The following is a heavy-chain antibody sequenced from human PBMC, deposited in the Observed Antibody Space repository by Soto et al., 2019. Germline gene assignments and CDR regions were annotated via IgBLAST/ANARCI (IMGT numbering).Heavy chain of an antibody. CDR3: ARNQFHYYMDV. J-gene: IGHJ6*03. CDR1: GGSISSGGYY. CDR2: IYYSGST. Sequence: SETLSLTCTVSGGSISSGGYYWSWIRQHPGKGLEWIGYIYYSGSTNYNPSLKSRVTISVDTSKNQFSLQLRSLTPADTAVYFCARNQFHYYMDVWGKGTTVTVSS. V-gene: IGHV4-61*08.